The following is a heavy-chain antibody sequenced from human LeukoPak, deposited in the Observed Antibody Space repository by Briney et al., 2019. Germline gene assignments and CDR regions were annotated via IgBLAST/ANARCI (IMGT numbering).Heavy chain of an antibody. V-gene: IGHV4-30-4*01. CDR1: GGSISSGDCY. CDR3: ATAGGQQLVQFDH. J-gene: IGHJ4*02. CDR2: IYYSGST. Sequence: SETLSLTCTVSGGSISSGDCYWSWIRQPPGKGLEWIGYIYYSGSTYYNPSLKSRVTISVDTSKNQFSLKLSSVTAADTAVYYCATAGGQQLVQFDHWGQGTLVTVSS. D-gene: IGHD6-13*01.